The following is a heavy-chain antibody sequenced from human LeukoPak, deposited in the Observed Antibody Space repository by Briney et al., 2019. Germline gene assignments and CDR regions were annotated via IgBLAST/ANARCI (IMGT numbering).Heavy chain of an antibody. CDR2: INPNSGGT. CDR1: GYTFTGYY. Sequence: ASVKVSCKASGYTFTGYYMHWVRQAPGQGLEWMGWINPNSGGTNYAQKFQGTVTMTRDTSISTAYMELSRLRSDDTAVYYCARWGSDFWSDLPFDYWGQGTLVTVSS. J-gene: IGHJ4*02. V-gene: IGHV1-2*02. D-gene: IGHD3-3*01. CDR3: ARWGSDFWSDLPFDY.